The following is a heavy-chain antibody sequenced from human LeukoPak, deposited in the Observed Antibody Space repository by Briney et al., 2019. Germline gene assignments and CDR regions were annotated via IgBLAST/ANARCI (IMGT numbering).Heavy chain of an antibody. D-gene: IGHD6-19*01. CDR1: RFTFSSYA. Sequence: GGSLRLSCAASRFTFSSYAMHWVRQAPGKGLEWVAVISYDGSNKYYADSVKGRFTISRDNSKNTLYLQMNSLRAEDTAVYYCAKDHEWLVYFDYWGQGTLVTVSS. J-gene: IGHJ4*02. CDR3: AKDHEWLVYFDY. V-gene: IGHV3-30-3*02. CDR2: ISYDGSNK.